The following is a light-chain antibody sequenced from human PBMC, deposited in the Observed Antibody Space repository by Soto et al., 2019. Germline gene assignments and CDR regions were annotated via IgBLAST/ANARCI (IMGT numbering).Light chain of an antibody. V-gene: IGLV7-46*01. CDR2: DTN. CDR3: LLSYPGVNVV. Sequence: QAVVTQEPSLTVSPGGTVTLTCDSSTGSVTNGHYPYWFQQKPGQAPTTLIYDTNNRHSWTPSRFSGSLLGGKADLTLSGARHENESEYYCLLSYPGVNVVFGGGTKLTVL. J-gene: IGLJ2*01. CDR1: TGSVTNGHY.